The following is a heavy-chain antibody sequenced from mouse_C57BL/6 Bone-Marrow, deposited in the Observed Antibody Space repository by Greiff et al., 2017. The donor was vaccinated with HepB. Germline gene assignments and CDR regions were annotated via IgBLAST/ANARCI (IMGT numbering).Heavy chain of an antibody. CDR1: GFSFTSYG. D-gene: IGHD1-2*01. CDR3: ARNGYYGPPWFAY. V-gene: IGHV2-2*01. CDR2: IWSGGST. Sequence: QVQLQQSGPGLVQPSQSLSITCTVSGFSFTSYGVHWVRQSPGKGLEWLGGIWSGGSTDYNAAFISSLSISKDNSKSQVFFKMNSLQADDTAIYYCARNGYYGPPWFAYWGQGTLVTVSA. J-gene: IGHJ3*01.